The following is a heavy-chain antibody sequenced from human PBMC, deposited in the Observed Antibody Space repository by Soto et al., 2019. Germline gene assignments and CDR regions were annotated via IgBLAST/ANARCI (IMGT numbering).Heavy chain of an antibody. CDR3: ARDRGSSGWYAVGWFGP. J-gene: IGHJ5*02. Sequence: EVQLVESGGGLVKPGGSLRLSCAASGFTFSSYSMNWVRQAPGKGLEWVSCISSSSSNKYYADSVKGRFTISRDNAHYSLYLQMNSLRAEDTAVYYCARDRGSSGWYAVGWFGPWGQGTLVTVSS. CDR2: ISSSSSNK. V-gene: IGHV3-21*01. D-gene: IGHD6-19*01. CDR1: GFTFSSYS.